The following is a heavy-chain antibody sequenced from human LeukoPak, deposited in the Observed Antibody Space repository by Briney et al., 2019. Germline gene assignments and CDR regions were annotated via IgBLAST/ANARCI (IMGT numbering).Heavy chain of an antibody. V-gene: IGHV4-34*01. D-gene: IGHD5-24*01. CDR2: INHSGST. CDR3: ARGPKRWLPRWGPYFDY. CDR1: GGSFSGYY. Sequence: SETLSLTCAVYGGSFSGYYWSWIRQPPGKGLEWIGEINHSGSTNYNPSLKSRVTISVDTSKNQFSLKLSSVTAADTAVYYCARGPKRWLPRWGPYFDYWGQGTLVTVSS. J-gene: IGHJ4*02.